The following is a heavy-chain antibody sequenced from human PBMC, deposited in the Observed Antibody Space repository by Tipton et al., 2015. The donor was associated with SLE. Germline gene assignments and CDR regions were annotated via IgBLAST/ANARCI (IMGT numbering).Heavy chain of an antibody. V-gene: IGHV3-9*01. D-gene: IGHD3-10*01. CDR3: AKGGDGVAFDI. CDR2: ISWNSGSI. CDR1: GFTFDDYA. Sequence: SLRLSCAESGFTFDDYAMHWVRQAPGKGLEWVSGISWNSGSIGYADSVKGRFTISRDNAKNSLYLQMNSLRAEDTALYYCAKGGDGVAFDIWGQGTMVTVSS. J-gene: IGHJ3*02.